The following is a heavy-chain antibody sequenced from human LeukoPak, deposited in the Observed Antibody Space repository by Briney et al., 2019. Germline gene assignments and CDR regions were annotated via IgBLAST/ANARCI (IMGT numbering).Heavy chain of an antibody. CDR3: ATAYSSTHYGMDV. Sequence: GESLKISCKGSGYSFTSYWIGWVRQMPGKGLEWMGIIYPGDSDTRYSPSFRGQVTISADKSISTAYLQWSSLKASDTAMYYCATAYSSTHYGMDVWGQGTTVTVSS. J-gene: IGHJ6*02. CDR2: IYPGDSDT. CDR1: GYSFTSYW. V-gene: IGHV5-51*01. D-gene: IGHD6-13*01.